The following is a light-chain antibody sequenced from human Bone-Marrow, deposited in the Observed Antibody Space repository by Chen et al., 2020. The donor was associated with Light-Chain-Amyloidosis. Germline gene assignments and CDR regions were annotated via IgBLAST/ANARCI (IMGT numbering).Light chain of an antibody. CDR3: QSADSSGTYEVI. Sequence: SYELTQPPSVSVSPGQTARIPCSGDDLPTKYAYWYQQKPGQAPVLVIHRDTERPSGISDRFSGSSSGTTATSPISGVQAEDEADYHGQSADSSGTYEVIFGGGTKLTVL. CDR1: DLPTKY. CDR2: RDT. J-gene: IGLJ2*01. V-gene: IGLV3-25*03.